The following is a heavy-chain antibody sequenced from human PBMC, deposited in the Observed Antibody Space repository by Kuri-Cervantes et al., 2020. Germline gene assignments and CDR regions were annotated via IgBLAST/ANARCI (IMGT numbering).Heavy chain of an antibody. V-gene: IGHV1-8*01. D-gene: IGHD6-25*01. Sequence: SVNVSCKASGYTFTNYDINWVRQATGKGLEWMGWMNPKSGNTGYAQKFQGRVTMTRNTSISTAYMELDSLRSEDTAVYYCARGTATHDYWGQGTLVTVSS. CDR2: MNPKSGNT. CDR1: GYTFTNYD. CDR3: ARGTATHDY. J-gene: IGHJ4*02.